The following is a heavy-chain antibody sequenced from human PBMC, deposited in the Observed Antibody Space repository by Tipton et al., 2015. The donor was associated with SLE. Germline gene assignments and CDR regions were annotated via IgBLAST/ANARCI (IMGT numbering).Heavy chain of an antibody. CDR1: GGSISSYY. CDR2: IYHSGST. Sequence: TLSLTCTVSGGSISSYYWGWIRQPPGRGLEWIGSIYHSGSTYYNPSLKSRVTISVDTSKNQFSLKLSSVTAADTAVYYCARANGDYVQDYWGQGTLVTVSS. D-gene: IGHD4-17*01. CDR3: ARANGDYVQDY. V-gene: IGHV4-39*07. J-gene: IGHJ4*02.